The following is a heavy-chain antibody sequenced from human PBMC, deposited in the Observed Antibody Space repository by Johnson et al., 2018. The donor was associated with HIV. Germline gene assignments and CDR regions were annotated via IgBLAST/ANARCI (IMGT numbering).Heavy chain of an antibody. V-gene: IGHV3-33*01. CDR3: ARYHYYDSRLNDAFDI. CDR1: GFTFSSYG. D-gene: IGHD3-22*01. Sequence: QVQLVESGGGVVRPGRSLRLSCAASGFTFSSYGMHWVRQAPGKGLEWVAVIWYDGTSKYQADSVKGRFTISRDNSKNTLFMQMNSLRGEDTAVYYCARYHYYDSRLNDAFDIWGQGTMVTVSS. CDR2: IWYDGTSK. J-gene: IGHJ3*02.